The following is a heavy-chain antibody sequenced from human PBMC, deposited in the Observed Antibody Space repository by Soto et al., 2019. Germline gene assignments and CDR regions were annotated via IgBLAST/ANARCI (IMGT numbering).Heavy chain of an antibody. CDR1: GYTFTKFG. CDR2: VSGYNGDT. V-gene: IGHV1-18*01. D-gene: IGHD2-8*01. J-gene: IGHJ6*02. CDR3: AKNGQPPYYYYGMDV. Sequence: ASVKVSCKSSGYTFTKFGISWVRQAPGQGLEWMGWVSGYNGDTKYAQKVQGRVTMTVDTSTYTAYMELRSLTSDDTAKYYCAKNGQPPYYYYGMDVWGQGTTVTVSS.